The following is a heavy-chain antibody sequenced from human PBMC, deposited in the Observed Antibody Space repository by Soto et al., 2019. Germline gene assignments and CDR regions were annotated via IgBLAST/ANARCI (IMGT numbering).Heavy chain of an antibody. J-gene: IGHJ6*02. CDR2: IYYSGST. CDR1: GGSISSCGYY. Sequence: SETLSLTCTVSGGSISSCGYYWSWIRQHPGKGLEWIGYIYYSGSTYYNPSLKSRVTISVDTSKNQFSLKLSSVTAADTAVYYCARCRMPDGSGSYYYYYGMDVWGQGTTVTVSS. CDR3: ARCRMPDGSGSYYYYYGMDV. D-gene: IGHD3-10*01. V-gene: IGHV4-31*03.